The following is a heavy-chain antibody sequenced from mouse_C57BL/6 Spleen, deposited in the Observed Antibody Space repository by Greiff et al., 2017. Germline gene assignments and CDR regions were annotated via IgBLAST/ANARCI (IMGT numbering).Heavy chain of an antibody. D-gene: IGHD2-1*01. CDR2: IYPGDGDT. V-gene: IGHV1-82*01. Sequence: VQLQQSGPELVKPGASVKISCKASGYAFSSSWMNWVKQRPGKGLEWIGRIYPGDGDTNYNGKFKGKATLTADKSSSTAYMQLSSLTSEDSAVYFCARSDYGNIDYWGQGTTLTVSS. J-gene: IGHJ2*01. CDR1: GYAFSSSW. CDR3: ARSDYGNIDY.